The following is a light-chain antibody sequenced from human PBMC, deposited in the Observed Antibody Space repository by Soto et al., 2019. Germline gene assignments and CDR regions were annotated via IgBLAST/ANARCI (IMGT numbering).Light chain of an antibody. Sequence: QSALTQPASVSGSPGQSITISCTGTSSDVGVYHYVSWYQHHPGKAPKLMIYEVSNRPSGVPDRFSGSKSGNTASLTISGLQTEDEADYYCTSYTIYTTVIFGGGTKLTVL. CDR3: TSYTIYTTVI. J-gene: IGLJ2*01. CDR1: SSDVGVYHY. V-gene: IGLV2-14*01. CDR2: EVS.